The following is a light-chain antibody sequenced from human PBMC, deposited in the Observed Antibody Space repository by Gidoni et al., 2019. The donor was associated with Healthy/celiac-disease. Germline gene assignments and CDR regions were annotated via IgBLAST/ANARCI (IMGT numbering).Light chain of an antibody. CDR1: QGISSY. J-gene: IGKJ1*01. Sequence: DIQLTQSPSFLSASVGDRVTITCRASQGISSYLAWYQQKPGKAPKLLLYAASTLQSGVPSRFSGSGSGTEFTLTISSLQPEDLATNYCQQLNSYPRTFGQXTKVEIK. CDR2: AAS. V-gene: IGKV1-9*01. CDR3: QQLNSYPRT.